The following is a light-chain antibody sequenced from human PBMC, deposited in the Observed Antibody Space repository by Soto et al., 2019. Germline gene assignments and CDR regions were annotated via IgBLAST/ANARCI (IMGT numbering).Light chain of an antibody. Sequence: IVLTHSPGALSCSPGEMATLSCRASQTVAINLAWYQQKPGQAPRVVIHGASTRATDFPARFSGSGSGTEFTLTISSLQSEDIGVDYCHQYNTWPRTFGQGTKVDIK. V-gene: IGKV3-15*01. J-gene: IGKJ1*01. CDR1: QTVAIN. CDR2: GAS. CDR3: HQYNTWPRT.